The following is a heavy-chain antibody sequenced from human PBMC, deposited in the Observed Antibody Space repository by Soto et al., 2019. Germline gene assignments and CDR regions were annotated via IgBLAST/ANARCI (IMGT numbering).Heavy chain of an antibody. Sequence: KLSETLSLTCSVSGESISNFYWSWIRQPAGKGLEWIGHVHVSGGTNYNAPLQSRVTMSLDTSSNHVSLQLRSLTAADTAVYYCARDRCGWYPGFDLDVWGPGTTVTVSS. CDR2: VHVSGGT. CDR1: GESISNFY. CDR3: ARDRCGWYPGFDLDV. J-gene: IGHJ6*02. D-gene: IGHD6-19*01. V-gene: IGHV4-4*07.